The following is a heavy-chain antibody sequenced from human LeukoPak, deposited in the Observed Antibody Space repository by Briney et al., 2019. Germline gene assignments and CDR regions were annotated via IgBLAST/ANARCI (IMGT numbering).Heavy chain of an antibody. CDR1: GGSFSGYY. V-gene: IGHV4-34*01. CDR2: INHSGST. CDR3: ARRAGTRYGGFSDY. J-gene: IGHJ4*02. Sequence: SETLSLTCAVYGGSFSGYYWSWIRQPPGKGLEWIGEINHSGSTNYNPSLKSRVTISVDTSKNQFSLKLSSVTAADTAVYYCARRAGTRYGGFSDYWGQGTLVTVSS. D-gene: IGHD6-19*01.